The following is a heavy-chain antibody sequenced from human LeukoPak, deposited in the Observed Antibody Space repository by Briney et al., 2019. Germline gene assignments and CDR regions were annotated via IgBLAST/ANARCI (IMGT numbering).Heavy chain of an antibody. CDR1: GASISIGGYY. D-gene: IGHD6-19*01. J-gene: IGHJ6*02. CDR2: IFYTGTT. Sequence: SQTLSLTCTVSGASISIGGYYWSWIRQLPGKGLEWIGYIFYTGTTYYNPSLESRLTISVDTSENQFSLRLTSVTAADTALYXXXXXXPSGSGWRGMDVWGQGTTVTVSS. CDR3: XXXXPSGSGWRGMDV. V-gene: IGHV4-31*03.